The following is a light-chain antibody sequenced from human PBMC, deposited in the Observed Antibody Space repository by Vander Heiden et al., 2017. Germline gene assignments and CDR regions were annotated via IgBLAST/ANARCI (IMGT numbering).Light chain of an antibody. Sequence: EIVLTQSPATPSLSPGERATLSCRASQSVSSYLAWYQQKPGQAPRLLIYDASNRATGIPARFSGSGSGTDFTLTFSSLEPEDFAVYYCQQRSNWPPFTFGPGTKVDIK. CDR2: DAS. CDR1: QSVSSY. CDR3: QQRSNWPPFT. J-gene: IGKJ3*01. V-gene: IGKV3-11*01.